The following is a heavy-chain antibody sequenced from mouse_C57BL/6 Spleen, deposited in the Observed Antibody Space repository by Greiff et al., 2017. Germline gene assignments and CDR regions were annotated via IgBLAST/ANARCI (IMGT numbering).Heavy chain of an antibody. J-gene: IGHJ4*01. D-gene: IGHD2-4*01. V-gene: IGHV1-5*01. CDR3: TGDYDGEGYAMDY. CDR1: GYTFTSYW. CDR2: IYPGNSDT. Sequence: VQLQQSGTVLARPGASVKMSCKTSGYTFTSYWMHWVQQRPGQGLEWIGAIYPGNSDTSYNQKFKGKAKLTAVTSASTAYLELSSLTNEDSAVYYCTGDYDGEGYAMDYWGQGTSVTVSS.